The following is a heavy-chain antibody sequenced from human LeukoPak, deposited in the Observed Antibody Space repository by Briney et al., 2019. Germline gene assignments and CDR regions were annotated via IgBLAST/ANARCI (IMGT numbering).Heavy chain of an antibody. V-gene: IGHV3-48*03. CDR3: ARDVSPMIVEDAEGP. CDR1: GFTFSSYE. D-gene: IGHD3-22*01. CDR2: ISSSGSTI. J-gene: IGHJ4*02. Sequence: SGGSLRLSCAASGFTFSSYEMNWVRQAPGKGLEWVSHISSSGSTIYYADSVKGRFTISRDNAKNSLYLQMNSLRAEDTAVYYCARDVSPMIVEDAEGPWGQGTLVTVSS.